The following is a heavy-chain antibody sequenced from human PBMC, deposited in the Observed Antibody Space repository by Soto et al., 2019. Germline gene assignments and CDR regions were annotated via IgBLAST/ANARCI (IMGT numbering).Heavy chain of an antibody. CDR3: ATNYYGSGSYWNYYYYYGMDV. D-gene: IGHD3-10*01. CDR1: GFTFSSYA. Sequence: EVQLLESGGGLVQPGGSLRLSCAASGFTFSSYAMSWVRQAPGTGLEWVSAISGSGGSTYYADSVKGRFTISRDNSKNTLYLQMNSLRAEDTAVYYCATNYYGSGSYWNYYYYYGMDVWGQGTTVTVSS. V-gene: IGHV3-23*01. CDR2: ISGSGGST. J-gene: IGHJ6*02.